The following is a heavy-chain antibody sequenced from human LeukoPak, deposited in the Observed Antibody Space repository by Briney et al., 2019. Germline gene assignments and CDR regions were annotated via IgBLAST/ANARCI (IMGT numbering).Heavy chain of an antibody. V-gene: IGHV1-2*02. CDR3: ARGPIQLWLQATYFDY. CDR1: GYTFTGYY. CDR2: INPNSGGT. D-gene: IGHD5-18*01. Sequence: ASVKVSCKASGYTFTGYYMHWVRQAPGQGLEWMGWINPNSGGTNYAQKFQGRVTMTRDTSISTAYMELSRLRSDDTAVYYCARGPIQLWLQATYFDYWGQGTLVTVSS. J-gene: IGHJ4*02.